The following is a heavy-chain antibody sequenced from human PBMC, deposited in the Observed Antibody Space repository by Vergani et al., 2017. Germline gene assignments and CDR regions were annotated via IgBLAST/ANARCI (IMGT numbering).Heavy chain of an antibody. CDR2: INRSDGST. V-gene: IGHV1-46*03. Sequence: QVQLVQSGAEVKKPGASVKVSCKASGYTFTSYYMHWVRQAPEQGLEWMGIINRSDGSTSYAQKFQGRVTMNRDPATSTVYMELSSLRSEDTVVYYCTRGWYYDSIADWAYWGQGTLVTVSS. J-gene: IGHJ4*02. D-gene: IGHD3-22*01. CDR3: TRGWYYDSIADWAY. CDR1: GYTFTSYY.